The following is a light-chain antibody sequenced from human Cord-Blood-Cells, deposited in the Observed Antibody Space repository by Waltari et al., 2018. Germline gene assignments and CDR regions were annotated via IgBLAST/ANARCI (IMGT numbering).Light chain of an antibody. CDR2: AAS. CDR1: QSISSY. CDR3: QQSYSTPLYS. J-gene: IGKJ2*03. V-gene: IGKV1-39*01. Sequence: DIQMTQSPSSLSAPLGDSVTITCRASQSISSYLNWYQQKPGKAPMLLIYAASSLQSGVPSRCSGSGSGTDFTRTISSLQPEDFATYYCQQSYSTPLYSFGQGTKLEIK.